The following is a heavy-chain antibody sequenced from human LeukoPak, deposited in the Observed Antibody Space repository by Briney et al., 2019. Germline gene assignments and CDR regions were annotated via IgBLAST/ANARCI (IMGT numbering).Heavy chain of an antibody. V-gene: IGHV3-66*01. CDR2: IYSGGST. CDR1: GFTVSSNY. J-gene: IGHJ3*02. D-gene: IGHD5-12*01. CDR3: ARMSVATAYDAFDI. Sequence: PGGSLRLSCAASGFTVSSNYMSWVRQAPGKGLEWVSVIYSGGSTYYADSVKGRFTISRDNSKNTLYLQMNSLRAEDTAVHYCARMSVATAYDAFDIWGQGTMVTVSS.